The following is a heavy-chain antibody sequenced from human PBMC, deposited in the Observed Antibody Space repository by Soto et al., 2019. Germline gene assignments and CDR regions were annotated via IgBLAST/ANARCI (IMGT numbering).Heavy chain of an antibody. CDR1: GFTVSHYA. D-gene: IGHD3-22*01. J-gene: IGHJ4*02. Sequence: QVQLVESGGGVVQPGRSLRVSCAASGFTVSHYAMHWVRQAPGKGLEWVAVVSYDGTKQFYADSVKGRFTISRDSSKSTLYLQMNNLRDEDTAVYYCARDRVYYYDSSGYYNFDFWGQGTLVTVSS. CDR2: VSYDGTKQ. CDR3: ARDRVYYYDSSGYYNFDF. V-gene: IGHV3-30-3*01.